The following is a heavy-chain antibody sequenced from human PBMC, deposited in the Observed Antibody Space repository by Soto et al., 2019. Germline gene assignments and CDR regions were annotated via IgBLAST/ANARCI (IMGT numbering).Heavy chain of an antibody. CDR2: VSASGTT. D-gene: IGHD1-26*01. J-gene: IGHJ4*02. Sequence: QVQLQASGPGLVKPSETLSLICTVSGGSVRDSYWTWIRQPPGKGLEWIGYVSASGTTKYSSSLKSRVTMSVETSKNQFSLTVNSVTTADTAIYYCARVGHLNVYYASDYWGQGVLVTVSS. CDR3: ARVGHLNVYYASDY. V-gene: IGHV4-59*02. CDR1: GGSVRDSY.